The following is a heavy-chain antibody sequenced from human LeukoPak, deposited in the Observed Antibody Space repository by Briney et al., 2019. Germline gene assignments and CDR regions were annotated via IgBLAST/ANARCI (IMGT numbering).Heavy chain of an antibody. J-gene: IGHJ3*02. Sequence: SVKVSCKASGGTFSSYAISWVRQAPGQGLEWMGGIIPIFGTANYAQKFQGRVTITTDESTSTAYMELSSLRSEDTAVYYCARPYEAHDAFDIWGQGTMVTVSS. CDR1: GGTFSSYA. V-gene: IGHV1-69*05. CDR2: IIPIFGTA. CDR3: ARPYEAHDAFDI. D-gene: IGHD3-22*01.